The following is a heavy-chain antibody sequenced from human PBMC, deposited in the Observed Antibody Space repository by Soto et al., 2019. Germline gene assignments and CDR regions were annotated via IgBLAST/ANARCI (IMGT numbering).Heavy chain of an antibody. V-gene: IGHV3-7*01. CDR1: GFTFSTYW. D-gene: IGHD2-8*01. Sequence: PGGSLRLWCAASGFTFSTYWMSWVRQAPGKGLQWVANIKQDGSEEYYVDSVKGRFTISRDNAKNSLYLQMDSLRDEDTAVYYYARACNSAHCTYYFGYWGQGTLVTVSS. CDR3: ARACNSAHCTYYFGY. CDR2: IKQDGSEE. J-gene: IGHJ4*02.